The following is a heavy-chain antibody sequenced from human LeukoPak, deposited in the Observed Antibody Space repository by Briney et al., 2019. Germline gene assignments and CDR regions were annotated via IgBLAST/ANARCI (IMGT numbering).Heavy chain of an antibody. D-gene: IGHD4-23*01. CDR1: GGSISSSSYY. J-gene: IGHJ1*01. CDR2: IYYSGST. CDR3: ARGNYGGNSGYFQH. Sequence: SETLSLTCTVSGGSISSSSYYWGWIRQPPGKGLEWIGSIYYSGSTYYNPSLKSRVTISVDTSKNQFSLKLSSVTAADTAVYYCARGNYGGNSGYFQHWGQGTLVTVSS. V-gene: IGHV4-39*07.